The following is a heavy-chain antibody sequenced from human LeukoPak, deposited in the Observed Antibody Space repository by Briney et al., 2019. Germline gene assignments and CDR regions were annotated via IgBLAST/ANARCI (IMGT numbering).Heavy chain of an antibody. CDR1: GFTFSSYG. CDR2: IWYDGSNK. V-gene: IGHV3-33*01. D-gene: IGHD6-19*01. CDR3: ARDGIAVAGTGWFDP. J-gene: IGHJ5*02. Sequence: PGRSLRLSCAASGFTFSSYGMHWVRQAAGKGLEWVAVIWYDGSNKYYADSVKGRFTISRDNSKNTLYLQMNSLRAEDTAVYYCARDGIAVAGTGWFDPWGQGTLVTVSS.